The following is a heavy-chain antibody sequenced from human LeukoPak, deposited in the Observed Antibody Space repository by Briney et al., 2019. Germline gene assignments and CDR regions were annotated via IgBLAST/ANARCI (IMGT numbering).Heavy chain of an antibody. CDR2: IGGSGGST. CDR3: AKMGGYYSGALDY. V-gene: IGHV3-23*01. CDR1: GFTFSSYA. Sequence: GGSLRLSCAASGFTFSSYAMSWVRQAPGKGLEWVSAIGGSGGSTYYADSVKGRFAISRDNSKHTLYLQMNSLRAEDTAVYYCAKMGGYYSGALDYWGQGTLVTVSS. J-gene: IGHJ4*02. D-gene: IGHD3-22*01.